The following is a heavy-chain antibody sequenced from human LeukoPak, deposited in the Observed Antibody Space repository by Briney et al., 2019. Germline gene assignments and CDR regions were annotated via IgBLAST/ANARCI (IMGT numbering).Heavy chain of an antibody. J-gene: IGHJ4*02. D-gene: IGHD3-16*02. Sequence: QPGGSLRLSCAASGFTFSSYEMNWVRQAPGKGLEWVSYISSSGSTIYYADSVKGRFTISRDNAKNSLYLQMNSLRAEDTAVYYCARTLEDYDYVWGSYRSRPYYFDYWGQGTLVTVSS. CDR2: ISSSGSTI. V-gene: IGHV3-48*03. CDR1: GFTFSSYE. CDR3: ARTLEDYDYVWGSYRSRPYYFDY.